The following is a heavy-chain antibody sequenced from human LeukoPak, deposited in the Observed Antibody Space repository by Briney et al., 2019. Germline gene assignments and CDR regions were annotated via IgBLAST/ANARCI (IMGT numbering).Heavy chain of an antibody. J-gene: IGHJ4*02. CDR2: INPNSGGT. Sequence: ASVKVSCKASEYSFTGYYMHWVRQAPGQGLEWLGWINPNSGGTNYAQKFQGRVTMTRDTSISTAYMELSRLRSDDTAVYYCARDSKAAYYDFWSGYISFDYWGQGTLVTVSS. CDR3: ARDSKAAYYDFWSGYISFDY. D-gene: IGHD3-3*01. CDR1: EYSFTGYY. V-gene: IGHV1-2*02.